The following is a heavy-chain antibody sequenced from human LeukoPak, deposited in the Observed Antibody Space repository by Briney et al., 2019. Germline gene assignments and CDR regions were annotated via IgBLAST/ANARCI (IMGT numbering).Heavy chain of an antibody. Sequence: ASVKVSCKASGYTFNSYGFSWVLQAPGQGLEWMGWISAYNGNRNYAQKLQGRVTMTTDTSTSTAYMELRSLRSDDTAVYYCVRSDGSGYYPRTLDYWGQGTLVTVSS. CDR2: ISAYNGNR. CDR1: GYTFNSYG. D-gene: IGHD3-22*01. V-gene: IGHV1-18*01. J-gene: IGHJ4*02. CDR3: VRSDGSGYYPRTLDY.